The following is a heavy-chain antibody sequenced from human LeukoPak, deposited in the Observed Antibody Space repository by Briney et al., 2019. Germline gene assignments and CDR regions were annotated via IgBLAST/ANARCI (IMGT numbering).Heavy chain of an antibody. V-gene: IGHV1-46*01. CDR1: GYTFTSYY. D-gene: IGHD3-10*01. J-gene: IGHJ6*03. CDR2: INPSGGST. Sequence: ASVKVSCKASGYTFTSYYIHWVRQAPGQGLEWMGIINPSGGSTNYAQKFQGRVTMTRDTSTSTVYMELSSLRSEDTAVYYCARDPGKDYYYMDVWGKGTTVTVSS. CDR3: ARDPGKDYYYMDV.